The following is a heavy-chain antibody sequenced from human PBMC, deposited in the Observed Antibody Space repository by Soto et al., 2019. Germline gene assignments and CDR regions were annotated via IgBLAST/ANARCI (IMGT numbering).Heavy chain of an antibody. Sequence: QVQLVESGGGVVQSGRSLRLSCATSGFTFSSHGMHWVRQAPGKGLEWVAVIWSDGSNKYYVDSVKGRFTISRDNSRNTLYLQMNSLRAEDTAVYYCARDGFNKPGFYYGMDVWGQGTTVTVSS. D-gene: IGHD5-12*01. CDR1: GFTFSSHG. CDR3: ARDGFNKPGFYYGMDV. CDR2: IWSDGSNK. J-gene: IGHJ6*02. V-gene: IGHV3-33*01.